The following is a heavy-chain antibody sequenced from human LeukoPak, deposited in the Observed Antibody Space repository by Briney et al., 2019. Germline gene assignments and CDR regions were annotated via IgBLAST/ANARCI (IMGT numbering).Heavy chain of an antibody. CDR1: GFPFSSYS. D-gene: IGHD1-1*01. Sequence: GGSLRLSCAASGFPFSSYSMNWVRQAPGKGLEWVSSISSSSTYIYYADSVKGRFTISRDNAKNSLYLQMNSLTAEDTAFYYCAREAYNAFDYWARGTLVTVSS. J-gene: IGHJ4*02. CDR3: AREAYNAFDY. CDR2: ISSSSTYI. V-gene: IGHV3-21*01.